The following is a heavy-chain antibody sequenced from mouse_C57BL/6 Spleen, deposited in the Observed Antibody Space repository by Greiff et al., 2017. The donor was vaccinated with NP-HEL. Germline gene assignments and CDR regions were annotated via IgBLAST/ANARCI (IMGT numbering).Heavy chain of an antibody. Sequence: QVQLQQSGAELVKPGASVKISCKASGYAFSSYWMNWVKQRPGKGLEWIGQIYPGDGDTNYNGKFKGKATLTADKSSSTAYMQLSSLTSEDSAVYFCARPHYYGSSYPHWYFDVWGTGTTVTVSS. J-gene: IGHJ1*03. CDR3: ARPHYYGSSYPHWYFDV. CDR2: IYPGDGDT. CDR1: GYAFSSYW. D-gene: IGHD1-1*01. V-gene: IGHV1-80*01.